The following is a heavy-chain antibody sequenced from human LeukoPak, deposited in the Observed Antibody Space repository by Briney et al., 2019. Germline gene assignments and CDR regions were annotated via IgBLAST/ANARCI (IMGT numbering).Heavy chain of an antibody. Sequence: SETLSLTCTVSGYSINSGYYWGWIRQPPGKGLKWVGSMYHSGSTYYNPSLKSRVTISLDTSRNQFSLKLNSVTAADTAVYYCAKSNGYGLVDIWGQGTMVTVSS. V-gene: IGHV4-38-2*02. J-gene: IGHJ3*02. CDR1: GYSINSGYY. CDR2: MYHSGST. CDR3: AKSNGYGLVDI. D-gene: IGHD3-10*01.